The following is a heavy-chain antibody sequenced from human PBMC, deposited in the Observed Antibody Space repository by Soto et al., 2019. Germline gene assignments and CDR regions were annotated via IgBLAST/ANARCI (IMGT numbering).Heavy chain of an antibody. J-gene: IGHJ4*02. V-gene: IGHV3-33*01. D-gene: IGHD3-10*01. CDR3: ARGMTSSGEHYFDY. CDR2: IWYDGSTD. CDR1: GFTFSLYG. Sequence: GGSLRLSCAASGFTFSLYGMHWVRQAPGKGLEWVAVIWYDGSTDYYAGSVRGRFTISRDNSENALFLQMNSLGAEDTAVYYCARGMTSSGEHYFDYWGQGTLVTVSS.